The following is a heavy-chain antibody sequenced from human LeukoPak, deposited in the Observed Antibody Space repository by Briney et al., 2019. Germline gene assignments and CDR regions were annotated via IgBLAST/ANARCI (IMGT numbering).Heavy chain of an antibody. CDR1: GFTFSSYS. V-gene: IGHV3-48*02. J-gene: IGHJ4*02. CDR3: ARDLITMIVVDPPGGFDY. Sequence: PGRSLRLSCAASGFTFSSYSMNWVRQAPGKGLEWVSYISSSSSTIYYADSVKGRFTISRDNAKNSLYLQMNSLRDEDTAVCYCARDLITMIVVDPPGGFDYWGQGTLVTVSS. D-gene: IGHD3-22*01. CDR2: ISSSSSTI.